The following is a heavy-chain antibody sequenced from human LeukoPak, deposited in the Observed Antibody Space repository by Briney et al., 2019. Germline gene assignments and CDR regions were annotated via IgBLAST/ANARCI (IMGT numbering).Heavy chain of an antibody. V-gene: IGHV4-34*01. Sequence: TSETLSLTCAVYGGSFSGYYWSWIRQPPGKGLEWIGEINHSGSTSYNPSLKSRVNISVDTSKNQFSLKLSSVTAADTAAYYCARKGEWYQKLYYYSGMDVWGQGTTVTVSS. CDR3: ARKGEWYQKLYYYSGMDV. J-gene: IGHJ6*02. D-gene: IGHD2-2*01. CDR2: INHSGST. CDR1: GGSFSGYY.